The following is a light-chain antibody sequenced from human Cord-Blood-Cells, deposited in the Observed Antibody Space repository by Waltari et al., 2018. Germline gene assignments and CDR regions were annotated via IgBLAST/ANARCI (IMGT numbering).Light chain of an antibody. J-gene: IGLJ3*02. Sequence: SSELTQDPAVSVALGQTVRITCQGDSRRSYYASWYQQKPGQAPVLVIYGKNNRPAGIPDRFSGSHSGDTASLTITGAQAEDEADYYCNARDSSGNQWVFGGRTKLTVL. CDR3: NARDSSGNQWV. CDR1: SRRSYY. V-gene: IGLV3-19*01. CDR2: GKN.